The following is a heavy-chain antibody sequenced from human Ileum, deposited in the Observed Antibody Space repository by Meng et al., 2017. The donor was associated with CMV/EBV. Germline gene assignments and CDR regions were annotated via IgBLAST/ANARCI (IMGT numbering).Heavy chain of an antibody. CDR3: VTADHHAIKY. J-gene: IGHJ4*02. V-gene: IGHV4-34*02. CDR1: GGSFGPYP. Sequence: QGHKPHWGSVLLNPSERLSLPCGMGGSFGPYPWGRIRQAPGKGLEWIGEINQYGSTNFNPSVKSRVTISRDTSKNQFSLRLNSVTAADAAVYYCVTADHHAIKYWGQGTLVTVSS. CDR2: INQYGST. D-gene: IGHD5-12*01.